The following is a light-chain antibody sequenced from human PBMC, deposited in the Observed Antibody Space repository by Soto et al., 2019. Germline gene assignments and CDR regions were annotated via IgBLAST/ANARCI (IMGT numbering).Light chain of an antibody. Sequence: QSALTQPASVSGSPGQSITISCTGSTSDVRAYNYVSWYKHHPGQAPELMIYEVSNRPSGVSNRFSGSKSGNTASLTISGLQADDKGDYYCSSKTSSSSPFVFGTGTKLTVL. CDR1: TSDVRAYNY. J-gene: IGLJ1*01. V-gene: IGLV2-14*01. CDR3: SSKTSSSSPFV. CDR2: EVS.